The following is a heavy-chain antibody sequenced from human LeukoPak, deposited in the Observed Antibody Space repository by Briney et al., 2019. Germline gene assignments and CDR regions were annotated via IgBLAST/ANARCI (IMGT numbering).Heavy chain of an antibody. CDR3: ARAGLDY. D-gene: IGHD6-19*01. CDR1: AFTFSRCE. CDR2: ISGSAATI. Sequence: GSLRLSCAASAFTFSRCEMNWVRQAPGKGLEWLSHISGSAATIYYADSVKGRFIISRDNAKNSLYLQMDSLTAEDTAIYYCARAGLDYWGQGTLVTVSS. J-gene: IGHJ4*02. V-gene: IGHV3-48*03.